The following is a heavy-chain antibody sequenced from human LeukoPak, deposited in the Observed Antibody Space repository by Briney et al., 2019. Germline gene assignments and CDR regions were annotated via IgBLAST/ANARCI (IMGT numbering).Heavy chain of an antibody. J-gene: IGHJ6*03. CDR2: IYYSGNT. D-gene: IGHD3-10*01. V-gene: IGHV4-59*01. CDR3: ARRRNYYGSGSYQNYMDV. Sequence: SETLSLTCTVSGGSISSYYWSWIRQPPGKGLEWIGYIYYSGNTNCNPSLKSRVTISVDTSKNQFSLKLSSVTAADTAVYYCARRRNYYGSGSYQNYMDVWGKGTTVTVSS. CDR1: GGSISSYY.